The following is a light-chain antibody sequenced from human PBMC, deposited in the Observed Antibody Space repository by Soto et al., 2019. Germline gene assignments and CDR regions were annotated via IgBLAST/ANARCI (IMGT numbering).Light chain of an antibody. CDR1: SSDVGGYNY. V-gene: IGLV2-8*01. CDR3: SSYAGSNNFGVV. Sequence: QSALTQPPSASGSPGQSVTISCTETSSDVGGYNYVSWYQQHPGEAPILMIYEVNQRPSGVPDRFSGSKSGNTASLTVSGLQAEDEAEYYCSSYAGSNNFGVVFGGGTKLTVL. CDR2: EVN. J-gene: IGLJ2*01.